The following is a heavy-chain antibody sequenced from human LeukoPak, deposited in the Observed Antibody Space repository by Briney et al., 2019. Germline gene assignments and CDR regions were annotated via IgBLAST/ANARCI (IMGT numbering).Heavy chain of an antibody. CDR2: INHSGTT. Sequence: SETLSLTCAVYGGSFSGYYWSWIRQPPGKGLEWIGEINHSGTTHYNPSLKSRVTLSVDTSKSQFSLKLSSLTAADTAVYSCARRPRYSLIDFGGQGTLCTVSP. CDR3: ARRPRYSLIDF. D-gene: IGHD1-26*01. J-gene: IGHJ4*02. V-gene: IGHV4-34*01. CDR1: GGSFSGYY.